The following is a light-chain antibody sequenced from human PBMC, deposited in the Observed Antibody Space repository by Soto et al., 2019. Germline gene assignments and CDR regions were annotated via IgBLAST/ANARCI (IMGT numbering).Light chain of an antibody. CDR2: ESS. J-gene: IGKJ5*01. Sequence: AIQLTQSPSSLSASVGDRVTITCRARQGISTLLAWYQQKPGKAPKVLIYESSLLQSGVPSRFSGSGSGTDFTLTISSLQPEDFATYYCQHFKSFPITFGQGTRLEIK. CDR1: QGISTL. CDR3: QHFKSFPIT. V-gene: IGKV1-13*02.